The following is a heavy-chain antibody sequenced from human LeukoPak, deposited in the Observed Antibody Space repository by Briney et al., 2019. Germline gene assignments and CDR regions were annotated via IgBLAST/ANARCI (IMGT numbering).Heavy chain of an antibody. J-gene: IGHJ6*02. V-gene: IGHV3-30-3*01. CDR2: ISYDGSNK. Sequence: GRSLRLSCAASGFTFSSYAMHWVRQAPGKGLEWVAVISYDGSNKYYADSVKGRFTISRDNSKNTLYLQMNSLRAEDTAVYYCARELVVVPAAMEGAQTQDYYYYYGMDVWGQGTTVTVSS. D-gene: IGHD2-2*01. CDR1: GFTFSSYA. CDR3: ARELVVVPAAMEGAQTQDYYYYYGMDV.